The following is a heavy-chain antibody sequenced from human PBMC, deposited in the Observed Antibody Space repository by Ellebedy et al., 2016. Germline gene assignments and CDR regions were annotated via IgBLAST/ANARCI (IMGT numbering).Heavy chain of an antibody. CDR3: ARDANNISWYYY. D-gene: IGHD6-13*01. V-gene: IGHV4-39*02. Sequence: GSLRLSCTVSGGSFSGGVDYWAWIRQPPGKGLEWIGSMRYSGSTDYNSSLKSRVTIFIDTSKNQFSLKLSSVTAADTAIYYCARDANNISWYYYWGQGTLVTVSS. CDR2: MRYSGST. CDR1: GGSFSGGVDY. J-gene: IGHJ4*02.